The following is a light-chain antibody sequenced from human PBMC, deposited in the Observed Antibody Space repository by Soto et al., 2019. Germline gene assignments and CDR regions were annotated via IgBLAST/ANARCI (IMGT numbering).Light chain of an antibody. V-gene: IGKV3-20*01. Sequence: EIVLTQSPGTLSLSPGERATLSCRASQSVSSSYLAWYQQKPGQAPRLLIYSASSRATGIPDRFSGSGSGTDFTLTISRLEPEDFVVYYCQQYGSSPQTFGQGTRLEIK. CDR2: SAS. J-gene: IGKJ5*01. CDR1: QSVSSSY. CDR3: QQYGSSPQT.